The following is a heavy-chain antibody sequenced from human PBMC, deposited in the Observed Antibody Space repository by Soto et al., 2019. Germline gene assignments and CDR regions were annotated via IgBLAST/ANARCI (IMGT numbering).Heavy chain of an antibody. D-gene: IGHD2-2*01. CDR2: INHSGST. CDR3: ARALYCSSTSCYRGVYYYMDV. Sequence: SETLSLTCAVYGGSFSGYYWSWIRQPPGKGLEWIGEINHSGSTNYNPSLKSRVTISVDTSKNQFSLKLSSVTAADTAVYYCARALYCSSTSCYRGVYYYMDVWGKGTTVTVSS. CDR1: GGSFSGYY. V-gene: IGHV4-34*01. J-gene: IGHJ6*03.